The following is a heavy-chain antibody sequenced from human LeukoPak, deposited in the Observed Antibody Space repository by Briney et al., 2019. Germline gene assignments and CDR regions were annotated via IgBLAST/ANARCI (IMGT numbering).Heavy chain of an antibody. CDR1: GFTFNNYA. CDR3: VACSGGSCYGDRFDP. Sequence: GGSLRLSCAASGFTFNNYAMSWVRQAPGKGLEWVSAVSGSGDSYYADSVKGRFTISRDNSKNTLYLQMNSLRAEDAAVYYCVACSGGSCYGDRFDPWGPGTLDTVSS. V-gene: IGHV3-23*01. D-gene: IGHD2-15*01. J-gene: IGHJ5*02. CDR2: VSGSGDS.